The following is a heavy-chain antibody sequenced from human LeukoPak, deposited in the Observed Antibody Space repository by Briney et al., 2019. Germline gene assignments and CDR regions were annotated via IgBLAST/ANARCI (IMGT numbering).Heavy chain of an antibody. D-gene: IGHD2-21*02. CDR1: GGSISSYF. J-gene: IGHJ5*02. CDR3: ARSYCGGDCYYP. V-gene: IGHV4-59*12. CDR2: IYYSGST. Sequence: PSETLSLTCTVSGGSISSYFWTWIRQPPGKGLEWIGSIYYSGSTYYNPSLKSRVTISVDTSKNQLSLKLSSVTAADTAVYYCARSYCGGDCYYPWGQGTLVTVSS.